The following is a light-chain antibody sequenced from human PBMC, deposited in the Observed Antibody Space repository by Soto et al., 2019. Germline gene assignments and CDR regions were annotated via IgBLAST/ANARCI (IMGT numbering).Light chain of an antibody. CDR1: QSVGSD. Sequence: ETVMTQSPGTLSVSPGERATLSCRASQSVGSDLAWYQQKPGQAPRLLIYHSSTRAPAIPARFSGSGSGTEFTLTISSLHSEDFAVYYCQHYNSWPLTFGGGTKVEIK. CDR3: QHYNSWPLT. J-gene: IGKJ4*01. V-gene: IGKV3-15*01. CDR2: HSS.